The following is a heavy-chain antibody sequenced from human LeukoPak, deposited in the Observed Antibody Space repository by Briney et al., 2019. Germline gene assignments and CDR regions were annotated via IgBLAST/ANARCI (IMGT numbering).Heavy chain of an antibody. D-gene: IGHD1-26*01. J-gene: IGHJ4*02. CDR1: GGSFSDYY. CDR2: INHSGST. Sequence: SETLSLTCAVYGGSFSDYYWSWIRQPPGKGLEWIGEINHSGSTNYNPSLKSRVTISVDTSKNQFSLKLSSVTAADTAVYYCARGRGSYRMYWGQGTLATVSS. V-gene: IGHV4-34*01. CDR3: ARGRGSYRMY.